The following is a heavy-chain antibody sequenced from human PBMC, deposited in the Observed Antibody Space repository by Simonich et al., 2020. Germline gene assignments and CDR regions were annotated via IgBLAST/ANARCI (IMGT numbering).Heavy chain of an antibody. CDR3: ATRNTMGSGSYYYYYYGMDV. D-gene: IGHD3-10*01. CDR1: GYTLTELS. J-gene: IGHJ6*02. Sequence: QVQLVQSGAEVKKPGASVKVSCKVSGYTLTELSMHWVRQAPGKGLEWMGGSDPEDGETIYAHTFQVRVTMTEDTSTDTANMELSSLRSEDTAVYDCATRNTMGSGSYYYYYYGMDVWGQGTTVTVSS. CDR2: SDPEDGET. V-gene: IGHV1-24*01.